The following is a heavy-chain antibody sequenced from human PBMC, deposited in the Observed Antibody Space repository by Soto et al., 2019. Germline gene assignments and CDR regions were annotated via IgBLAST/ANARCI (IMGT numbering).Heavy chain of an antibody. CDR1: GFIFSDNS. D-gene: IGHD6-19*01. Sequence: EVQLVESGGGLVKPGGSLRLSCKVSGFIFSDNSMSWVRQAPGKGLEWVSSISSSSVYIYYADSVKGPFTVSRDNAENYLFLQMDSLRVEDTAMYYCARDRGSSGWPWFLDFWGQGALVTVSS. V-gene: IGHV3-21*04. J-gene: IGHJ4*02. CDR2: ISSSSVYI. CDR3: ARDRGSSGWPWFLDF.